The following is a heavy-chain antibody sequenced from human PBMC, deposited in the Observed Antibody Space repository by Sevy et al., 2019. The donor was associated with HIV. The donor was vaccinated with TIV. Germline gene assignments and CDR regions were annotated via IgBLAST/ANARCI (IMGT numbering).Heavy chain of an antibody. CDR3: ARDKDYYDIGGCLH. J-gene: IGHJ4*02. CDR1: GFTFNYYS. V-gene: IGHV3-21*01. Sequence: GGSLRLSCAASGFTFNYYSMTWVRQAPGKGLEWVSSISSGSSYINYADSVKGRFTISRDNAKNSLYLQMNSLRAEDTAVYYCARDKDYYDIGGCLHWGQGTLVTVSS. CDR2: ISSGSSYI. D-gene: IGHD3-22*01.